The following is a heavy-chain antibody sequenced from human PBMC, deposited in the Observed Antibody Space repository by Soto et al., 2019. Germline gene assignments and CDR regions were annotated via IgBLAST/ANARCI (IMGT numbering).Heavy chain of an antibody. CDR1: GGTFSSYA. CDR3: ARDLTIFGVVIGYFDL. V-gene: IGHV1-69*01. J-gene: IGHJ2*01. D-gene: IGHD3-3*01. Sequence: QVQLVQSGAEVKKPGSLVKVSCKASGGTFSSYAISWVRQAPGQGLEWMGGIIPIFGTANYAQKFQGRVTITADESTSTAYMELSSLRSEDTAVYYCARDLTIFGVVIGYFDLWGRGTLVTVSS. CDR2: IIPIFGTA.